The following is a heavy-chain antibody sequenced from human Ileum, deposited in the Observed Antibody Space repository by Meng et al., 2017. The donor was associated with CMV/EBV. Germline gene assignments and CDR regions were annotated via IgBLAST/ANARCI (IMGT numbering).Heavy chain of an antibody. CDR2: INQYGST. V-gene: IGHV4-34*01. D-gene: IGHD5-12*01. J-gene: IGHJ4*02. CDR3: VTADHHAIKY. CDR1: GSFSPYT. Sequence: QGQKQQWGAGRLKPSETLSLPCSLGGSFSPYTWSWSRQAPGKGLEWIGEINQYGSTNFNPSVKSRVTISRDTSKNQFSLRLNSVTAADAAVYYCVTADHHAIKYWGQGTLVTVSS.